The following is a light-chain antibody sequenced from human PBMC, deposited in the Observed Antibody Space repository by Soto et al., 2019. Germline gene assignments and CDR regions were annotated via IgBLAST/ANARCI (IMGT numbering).Light chain of an antibody. CDR2: EGS. CDR1: SSDGGSYNL. J-gene: IGLJ1*01. V-gene: IGLV2-23*01. CDR3: CSYAGSSTPIYV. Sequence: QSALTQPASVSGSPGQSITISCTGTSSDGGSYNLVSWYQQHPGKAPKLMIYEGSKRPSGVSNRFSGSKSGNTASLTISGLQAEDEADYYCCSYAGSSTPIYVFGTGTKLTVL.